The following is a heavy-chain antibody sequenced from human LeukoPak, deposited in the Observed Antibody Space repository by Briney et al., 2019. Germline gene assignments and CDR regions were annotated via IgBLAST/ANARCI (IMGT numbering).Heavy chain of an antibody. Sequence: SETLSLTCAVSSGSLSGYSWGWIRHPPGKGREGVGEISHSGITNYNASLKSRATISLNKSEIQFSLMLSSVTAADTAVYYCTRQSGTVTPINYWSQGTLVSVSS. CDR3: TRQSGTVTPINY. J-gene: IGHJ4*02. V-gene: IGHV4-34*01. D-gene: IGHD4-17*01. CDR2: ISHSGIT. CDR1: SGSLSGYS.